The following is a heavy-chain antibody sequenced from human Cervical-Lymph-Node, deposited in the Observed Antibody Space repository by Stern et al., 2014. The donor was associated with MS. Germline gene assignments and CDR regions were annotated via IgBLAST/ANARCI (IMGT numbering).Heavy chain of an antibody. J-gene: IGHJ4*02. D-gene: IGHD4/OR15-4a*01. CDR3: ARHGPNYNSAFDY. Sequence: QLQLQESGPGLVKPSETLSLTCTVSGGSISGDHWSWIRQPPGKGLEWIGYIYYSGSTNYNPSLKSRVTISVDTSQKQFSLKLCAVTAADTAVYYCARHGPNYNSAFDYWGQGTLVTVSS. V-gene: IGHV4-59*08. CDR2: IYYSGST. CDR1: GGSISGDH.